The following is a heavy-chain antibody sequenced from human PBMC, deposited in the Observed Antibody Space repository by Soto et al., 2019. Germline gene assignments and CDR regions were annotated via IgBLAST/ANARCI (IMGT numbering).Heavy chain of an antibody. Sequence: GGSLRLSCAASGFTFSSYGMHWVRQAPGKGLEWVAVIWYDGSNKYYADSVKGRFTISRDNSKNTLYLQMNSLRAEDTAVYYCARDNSYYDSSGSYDYWGQGTLVTVSS. CDR1: GFTFSSYG. J-gene: IGHJ4*02. CDR3: ARDNSYYDSSGSYDY. D-gene: IGHD3-22*01. V-gene: IGHV3-33*01. CDR2: IWYDGSNK.